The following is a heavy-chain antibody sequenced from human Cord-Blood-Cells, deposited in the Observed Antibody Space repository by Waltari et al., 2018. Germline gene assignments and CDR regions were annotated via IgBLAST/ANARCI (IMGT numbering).Heavy chain of an antibody. CDR3: ARDVRYCSSTSCYGY. CDR2: ISSSGSTI. Sequence: VQLVESGGGLVQPGGSRRRSCAASGFTFSGYEMNWVHQAPGKGLEWVSYISSSGSTIYYADSVKGRFTISRDNAKNSLYLQMNSLRAEDTAVYYCARDVRYCSSTSCYGYWGQGTLVTVSS. CDR1: GFTFSGYE. J-gene: IGHJ4*02. D-gene: IGHD2-2*01. V-gene: IGHV3-48*03.